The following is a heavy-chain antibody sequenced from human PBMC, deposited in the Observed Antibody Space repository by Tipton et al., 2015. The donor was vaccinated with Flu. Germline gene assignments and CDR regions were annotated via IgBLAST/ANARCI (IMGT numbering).Heavy chain of an antibody. J-gene: IGHJ1*01. V-gene: IGHV4-59*01. CDR1: GASISSSY. CDR3: ASDTSLQR. Sequence: TLSLTCTVSGASISSSYWSWIRQAPGKGLECIGHIYYSRITNYNPSLKSRITISVDTSKNQFSLRLSSVTAADTAVYYCASDTSLQRCGQGTLVTVS. CDR2: IYYSRIT.